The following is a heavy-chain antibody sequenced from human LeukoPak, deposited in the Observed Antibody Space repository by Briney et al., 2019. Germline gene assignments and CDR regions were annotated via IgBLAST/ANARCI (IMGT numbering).Heavy chain of an antibody. CDR3: ARDGDTRDSSGSYYYYYMDV. V-gene: IGHV3-21*01. J-gene: IGHJ6*03. D-gene: IGHD3-22*01. CDR2: ISSSSSYI. CDR1: GFTFSSYS. Sequence: PGGSLRLSCAASGFTFSSYSMNWVRQAPGKGLEWVSSISSSSSYIYYADSVKGRFTISRDNAKNSLYLQTNSLRAEDTAVYYCARDGDTRDSSGSYYYYYMDVWGKGTTVTVSS.